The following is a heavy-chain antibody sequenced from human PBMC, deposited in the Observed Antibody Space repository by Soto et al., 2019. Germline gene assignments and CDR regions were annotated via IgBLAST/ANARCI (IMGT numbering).Heavy chain of an antibody. D-gene: IGHD3-10*01. CDR3: ARDLSAHYYGSGSYLYY. V-gene: IGHV1-46*01. Sequence: QVQLVQSGAEVKKPGASVKVSCKASGYTFTSYYMHWVRQAPGQGLEWMGIINPSGGSTSYAQKFQGRVTMTRDTSTSTGYMELSSLRSEDTAVYYCARDLSAHYYGSGSYLYYWGQGTLVTVSS. J-gene: IGHJ4*02. CDR1: GYTFTSYY. CDR2: INPSGGST.